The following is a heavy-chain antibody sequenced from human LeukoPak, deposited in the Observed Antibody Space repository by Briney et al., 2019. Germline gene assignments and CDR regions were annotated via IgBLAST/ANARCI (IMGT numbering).Heavy chain of an antibody. CDR2: INPSGGST. Sequence: ASVKVSCKASVYTFTSYYMHWVRQAPGQGLEWMGIINPSGGSTSYAQKFQGRVTMTRDTSTSTVYMELSSLRSEDTAVYYCARGEMDDYGDYELDYWGQGTLVTVSS. CDR1: VYTFTSYY. CDR3: ARGEMDDYGDYELDY. D-gene: IGHD4-17*01. J-gene: IGHJ4*02. V-gene: IGHV1-46*01.